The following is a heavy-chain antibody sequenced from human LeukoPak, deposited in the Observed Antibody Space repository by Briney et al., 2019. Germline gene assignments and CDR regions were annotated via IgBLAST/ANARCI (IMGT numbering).Heavy chain of an antibody. D-gene: IGHD5-12*01. J-gene: IGHJ4*02. Sequence: PSETLSLTCTVSGGSISSSSYYWGWIRQPPGKGLEWIGYIYYSGSTNYNPSLKSRVTISVDTSKNQFSLKLSSVTAADTAVYYCARRGWLETFDYWGQGTLVTVSS. V-gene: IGHV4-61*05. CDR3: ARRGWLETFDY. CDR2: IYYSGST. CDR1: GGSISSSSYY.